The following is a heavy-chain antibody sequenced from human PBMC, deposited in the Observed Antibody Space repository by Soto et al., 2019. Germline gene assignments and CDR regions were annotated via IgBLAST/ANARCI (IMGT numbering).Heavy chain of an antibody. CDR2: INAGNGNT. J-gene: IGHJ3*02. D-gene: IGHD2-15*01. CDR3: ATTHRIVVVVAATGNDAFDI. CDR1: GYTLTSYA. Sequence: ASVKGSCKASGYTLTSYAMHWVRQAPGQRLEWMGWINAGNGNTKYSQKFQGRVTITRDTSASTAYMELSSLRSEDTAVYYCATTHRIVVVVAATGNDAFDIWGQGTMVTVSS. V-gene: IGHV1-3*01.